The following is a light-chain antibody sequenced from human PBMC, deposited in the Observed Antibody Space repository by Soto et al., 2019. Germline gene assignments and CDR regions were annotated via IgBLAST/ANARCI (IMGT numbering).Light chain of an antibody. CDR3: QQYNSYPVT. Sequence: DIHLTQSPSFLSASVGYRFTITCRASQGIRSYLGWYQQKPGKAPNLLIYDASTLHSGVPSRFRGGGSGTEFTLTISSLQPDDFEPYYCQQYNSYPVTFGGGTKVDIK. CDR1: QGIRSY. CDR2: DAS. J-gene: IGKJ4*01. V-gene: IGKV1-9*01.